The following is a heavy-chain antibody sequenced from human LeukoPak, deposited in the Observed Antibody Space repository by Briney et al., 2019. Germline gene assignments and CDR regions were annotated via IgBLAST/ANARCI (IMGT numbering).Heavy chain of an antibody. Sequence: SETLSLTCAVYGGSFSGYYWSWIRQPPGKGLEWIGEINHSGSTNYNPSLKSRVTISVDTSKNQFSLKLSSVTAADTAVYYCARVASGWHNWFDPWGQGTLVTVSS. D-gene: IGHD6-19*01. J-gene: IGHJ5*02. CDR1: GGSFSGYY. V-gene: IGHV4-34*01. CDR2: INHSGST. CDR3: ARVASGWHNWFDP.